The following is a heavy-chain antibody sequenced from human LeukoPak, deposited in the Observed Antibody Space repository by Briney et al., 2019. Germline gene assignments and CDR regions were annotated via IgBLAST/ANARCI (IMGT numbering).Heavy chain of an antibody. J-gene: IGHJ3*02. D-gene: IGHD3-3*01. CDR2: ISSSSGTV. CDR1: GFTFSRYS. Sequence: SGGSLRLSCAASGFTFSRYSMNWVRQAPGKGLEWVSYISSSSGTVYYADSVKGRFTISRDNSKNTLYLQMNSLRAEDTAVYYCAKVLITIFGVVRYDAFDIWGQGTMVTVSS. V-gene: IGHV3-48*01. CDR3: AKVLITIFGVVRYDAFDI.